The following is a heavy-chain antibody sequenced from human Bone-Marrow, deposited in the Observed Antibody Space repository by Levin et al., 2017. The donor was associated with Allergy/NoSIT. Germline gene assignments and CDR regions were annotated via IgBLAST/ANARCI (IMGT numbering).Heavy chain of an antibody. Sequence: GESLKISCAASGFTFSSYGMHWVRQAPGKGLEWVAVISYDGSNKYYADSVKGRFTISRDNSKNTLYLQMNSLRAEDTAVYYCAKDTNGGELLPLGDYWGQGTLVTVSS. V-gene: IGHV3-30*18. CDR3: AKDTNGGELLPLGDY. CDR2: ISYDGSNK. D-gene: IGHD1-26*01. J-gene: IGHJ4*02. CDR1: GFTFSSYG.